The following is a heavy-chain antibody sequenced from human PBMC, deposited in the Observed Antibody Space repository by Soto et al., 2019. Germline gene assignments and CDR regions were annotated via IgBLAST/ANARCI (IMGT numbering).Heavy chain of an antibody. CDR2: IGTAGDT. J-gene: IGHJ6*02. V-gene: IGHV3-13*04. D-gene: IGHD6-19*01. Sequence: PGGSLRLSCAASGFTFSSYDMHWVRQATGKGLEWVSAIGTAGDTYYPGSVKGRFTISRDNSKNTLYLQMNSLRAEDTAVYYCAGEGLRPTSSGWYNYYYGMDVWGQGTTVTVSS. CDR1: GFTFSSYD. CDR3: AGEGLRPTSSGWYNYYYGMDV.